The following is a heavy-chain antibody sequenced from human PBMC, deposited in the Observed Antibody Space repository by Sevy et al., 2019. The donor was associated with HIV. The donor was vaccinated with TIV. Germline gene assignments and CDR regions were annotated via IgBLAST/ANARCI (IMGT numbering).Heavy chain of an antibody. CDR3: ASPSKPYSSGLYVHDY. CDR2: ISAYNGNT. D-gene: IGHD6-19*01. CDR1: GYTFTSYG. J-gene: IGHJ4*02. Sequence: ASVKVSCKDSGYTFTSYGISWVRQAPGQGLEWMGWISAYNGNTNYAQKLQGRVTMITDTSTSTAYLELRSLRSDDTAVYYCASPSKPYSSGLYVHDYWGQGTLVTVSS. V-gene: IGHV1-18*01.